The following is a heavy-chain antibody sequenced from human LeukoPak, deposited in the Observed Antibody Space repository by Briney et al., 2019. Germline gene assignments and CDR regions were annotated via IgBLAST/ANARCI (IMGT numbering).Heavy chain of an antibody. V-gene: IGHV3-23*01. J-gene: IGHJ4*02. CDR3: ARDLGWLHYAD. CDR2: IGGSGGFIT. D-gene: IGHD5-12*01. CDR1: GFTFSSHG. Sequence: GGTLRLSCAASGFTFSSHGMNWVRQAPGKGLEWVSGIGGSGGFITYYADSVRGRFTVSRDNSKNTLYLQMNSLRADDTAIYYCARDLGWLHYADWGQGTLVTVSS.